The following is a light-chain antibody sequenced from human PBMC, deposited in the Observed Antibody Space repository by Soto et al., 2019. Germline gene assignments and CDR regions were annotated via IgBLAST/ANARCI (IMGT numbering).Light chain of an antibody. J-gene: IGKJ1*01. CDR2: DAS. CDR1: QSVRNNY. Sequence: EIVMTQSPATLSVSPGERASLSCRASQSVRNNYLSWYQHRPGLAPRVLIYDASSRATGIPGRFSGSGSGTEFTLTISNLQAEDSAVYHCHQYSNTFRTFGQGTKVDIK. CDR3: HQYSNTFRT. V-gene: IGKV3D-15*01.